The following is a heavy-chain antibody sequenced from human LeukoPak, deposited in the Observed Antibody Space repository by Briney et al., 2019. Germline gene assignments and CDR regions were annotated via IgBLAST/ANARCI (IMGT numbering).Heavy chain of an antibody. D-gene: IGHD2-2*02. Sequence: PGGSLRLSCAASGFTFSSYSMNWVRQAPGKGLEWVSSISSSSSYIYYADSVKGRFTISRDNSKNTLYLQMNSLRAEDTAVYYCAKDRCSSTSCYSGAFDIWGQGTMVTVSS. CDR3: AKDRCSSTSCYSGAFDI. CDR2: ISSSSSYI. J-gene: IGHJ3*02. V-gene: IGHV3-21*01. CDR1: GFTFSSYS.